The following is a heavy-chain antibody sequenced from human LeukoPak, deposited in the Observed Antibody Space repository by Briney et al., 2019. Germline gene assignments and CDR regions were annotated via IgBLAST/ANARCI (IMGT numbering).Heavy chain of an antibody. D-gene: IGHD5-24*01. CDR3: AKSGYNRFDY. Sequence: GGPLRLSCTASGFTFSSYCMSWVRQAPGKGLEWVANIKKDGSEKYYVDSVKGRFTISRDNAKTSLYLQMNSLRAEDTAVYYCAKSGYNRFDYWGQGTLVTVSS. CDR2: IKKDGSEK. CDR1: GFTFSSYC. J-gene: IGHJ4*02. V-gene: IGHV3-7*03.